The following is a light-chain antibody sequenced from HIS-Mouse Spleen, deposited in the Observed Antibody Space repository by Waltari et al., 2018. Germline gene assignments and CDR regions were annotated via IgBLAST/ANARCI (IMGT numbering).Light chain of an antibody. CDR3: QVWDSSSDHWV. J-gene: IGLJ3*02. Sequence: SYVLTQPPSVSVAPGQTARITCGGNNIGSKSVHWYQQKPGQAPVLVVYEDSDRPSGIPGRVSGSNSGNTATLTISRVEAGDEADYYCQVWDSSSDHWVFGGGTKLTVL. V-gene: IGLV3-21*02. CDR2: EDS. CDR1: NIGSKS.